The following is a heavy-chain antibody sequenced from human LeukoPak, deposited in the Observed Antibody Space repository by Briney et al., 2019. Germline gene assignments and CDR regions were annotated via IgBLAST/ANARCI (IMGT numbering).Heavy chain of an antibody. CDR1: GGSFSGYY. D-gene: IGHD2-15*01. CDR3: ARMRYCSGGSCS. V-gene: IGHV4-34*01. Sequence: SETLSLTCAVYGGSFSGYYWSWIRQPPGKGLEWIGEINHSGSTNYNPSLKSRVTISVDTSKNQFSLKLSSVTAADTAVYYCARMRYCSGGSCSWGQGTLVTVSS. CDR2: INHSGST. J-gene: IGHJ5*02.